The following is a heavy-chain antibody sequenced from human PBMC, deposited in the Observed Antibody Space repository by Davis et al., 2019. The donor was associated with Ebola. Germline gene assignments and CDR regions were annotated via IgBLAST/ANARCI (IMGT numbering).Heavy chain of an antibody. D-gene: IGHD6-6*01. CDR3: ARQSSSSWGDY. CDR1: GGSISNYY. Sequence: MPSETLSLTCIVSGGSISNYYWSWIRQPPGKGLEWIGYIYYSGSTNYNPSLKSRVTISVDTSKNQFSLKLSSVTAADTAVYYCARQSSSSWGDYWGQGTLVTVSS. CDR2: IYYSGST. V-gene: IGHV4-59*08. J-gene: IGHJ4*02.